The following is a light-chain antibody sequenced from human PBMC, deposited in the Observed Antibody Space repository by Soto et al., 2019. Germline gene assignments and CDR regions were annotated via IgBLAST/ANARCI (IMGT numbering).Light chain of an antibody. CDR1: SSDVGNYNY. V-gene: IGLV2-8*01. CDR2: EVT. J-gene: IGLJ1*01. Sequence: QSALTQPPSASGSPGQSVTISCTGTSSDVGNYNYVSWYQQHPGKAPKLIIYEVTKRPSGVPDRFSGSKSGSTASLTVSGLQGEDEADYYCSSYTGSNNYVFGTGTKPTVL. CDR3: SSYTGSNNYV.